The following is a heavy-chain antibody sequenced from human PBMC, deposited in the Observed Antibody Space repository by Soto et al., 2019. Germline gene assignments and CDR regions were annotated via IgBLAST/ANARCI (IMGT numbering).Heavy chain of an antibody. V-gene: IGHV4-34*01. J-gene: IGHJ5*02. CDR2: INHSGST. D-gene: IGHD3-22*01. Sequence: PSETLSLTCAVYGGSFSGYYWSWIRQPPGKGLEWIGEINHSGSTNYHPSLKSRVTISVDTSKNQFSLKLSSVTAADTAVYYCARVLPYYDSSGYSGDWFDPWGQGTLVTVSS. CDR1: GGSFSGYY. CDR3: ARVLPYYDSSGYSGDWFDP.